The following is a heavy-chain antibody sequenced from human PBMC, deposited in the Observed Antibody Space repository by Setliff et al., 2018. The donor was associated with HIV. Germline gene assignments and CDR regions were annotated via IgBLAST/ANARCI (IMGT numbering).Heavy chain of an antibody. D-gene: IGHD3-16*01. J-gene: IGHJ5*02. Sequence: ASVKVSCKASGYTFSDYYIHWVRQAPGQGLEWMGWISPNRGATNFAQKFLGRFTISRDDSNNTLYLQMHSLRVEDTAAYYCAKGVKWLDPWGQGTPVTVSS. CDR2: ISPNRGAT. CDR3: AKGVKWLDP. V-gene: IGHV1-2*02. CDR1: GYTFSDYY.